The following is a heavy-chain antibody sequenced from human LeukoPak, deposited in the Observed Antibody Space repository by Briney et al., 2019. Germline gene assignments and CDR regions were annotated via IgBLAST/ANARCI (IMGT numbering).Heavy chain of an antibody. CDR2: INPNSGGT. D-gene: IGHD3-3*01. CDR1: GYTFTGYY. Sequence: ASVKVSCKASGYTFTGYYMHWVRQAPGQGLEWMGWINPNSGGTNYAQKFQGRVTMTRDTSISKAYMELSRLRSDDTAVYYCARDSRPRPSGYYGYWGQGTLVTASS. CDR3: ARDSRPRPSGYYGY. V-gene: IGHV1-2*02. J-gene: IGHJ4*02.